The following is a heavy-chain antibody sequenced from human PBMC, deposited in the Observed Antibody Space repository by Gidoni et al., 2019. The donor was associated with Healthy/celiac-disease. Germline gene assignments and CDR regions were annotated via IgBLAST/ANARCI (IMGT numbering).Heavy chain of an antibody. J-gene: IGHJ6*02. CDR1: GGSFSGYY. Sequence: QVQLQQWGAGLLKPSETLSLTCAVYGGSFSGYYWSWIRQPPGKGLEWIGEINHSGSTNYNPSLKSRVTISVDTSKNQFSLKLSSVTAADTAVYYCARAYYDFWSGYYSRYYYYGMDVWGQGTTVTVSS. V-gene: IGHV4-34*01. CDR2: INHSGST. CDR3: ARAYYDFWSGYYSRYYYYGMDV. D-gene: IGHD3-3*01.